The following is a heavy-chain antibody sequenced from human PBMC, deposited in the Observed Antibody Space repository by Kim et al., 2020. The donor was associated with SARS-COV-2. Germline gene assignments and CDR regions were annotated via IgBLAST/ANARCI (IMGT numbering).Heavy chain of an antibody. D-gene: IGHD2-2*01. J-gene: IGHJ4*02. V-gene: IGHV3-23*01. Sequence: SVQGRFTISRDNSKNTLYLQMNSLRAEDTAVYYCAKGRRDIVVVPAAPDYWGQGTLVTVSS. CDR3: AKGRRDIVVVPAAPDY.